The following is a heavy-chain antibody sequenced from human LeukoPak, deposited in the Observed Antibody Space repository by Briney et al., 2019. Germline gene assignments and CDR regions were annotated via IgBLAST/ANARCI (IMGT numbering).Heavy chain of an antibody. Sequence: GGSLKLPCAASGFTFSGSAMHWVRQASGKGLEWVGRIRSKANSYATAYAASVKGRFTISRDDSKNTAYLQMNSLKTEDTAVYYCTSPTYYYDSSGSNYYYYGMDVWGQGTTVTVSS. D-gene: IGHD3-22*01. CDR1: GFTFSGSA. J-gene: IGHJ6*02. CDR3: TSPTYYYDSSGSNYYYYGMDV. CDR2: IRSKANSYAT. V-gene: IGHV3-73*01.